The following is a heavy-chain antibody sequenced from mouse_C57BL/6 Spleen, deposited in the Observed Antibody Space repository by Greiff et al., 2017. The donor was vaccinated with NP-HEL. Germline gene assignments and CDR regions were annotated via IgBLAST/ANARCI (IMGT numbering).Heavy chain of an antibody. Sequence: VQLQQSGPELVKPGASVKISCKASGYTFTDYYMNWVKQSHGKSLEWIGDINPNNGGTSYNQKFKGKATLTVDKSSSTAYMELRSLTSEDSAVYYCARFGYDRYFDYWGQGTTLTVSS. V-gene: IGHV1-26*01. CDR1: GYTFTDYY. CDR3: ARFGYDRYFDY. CDR2: INPNNGGT. D-gene: IGHD2-2*01. J-gene: IGHJ2*01.